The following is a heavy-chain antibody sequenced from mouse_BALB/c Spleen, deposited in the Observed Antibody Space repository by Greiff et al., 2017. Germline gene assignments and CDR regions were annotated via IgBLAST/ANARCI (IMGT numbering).Heavy chain of an antibody. V-gene: IGHV10-3*03. CDR2: IRSKSNNYAT. CDR1: GFTFNTYA. D-gene: IGHD1-1*01. Sequence: EVKLVESGGGLVQPKGSLKLSCAASGFTFNTYAMHWVCQAPGKGLEWVARIRSKSNNYATYYADSVKDRFTISRDDSQSMLYLQMNNLKTEDTAMYYCVRDNYGYAMDYWGQGTSVTVSS. J-gene: IGHJ4*01. CDR3: VRDNYGYAMDY.